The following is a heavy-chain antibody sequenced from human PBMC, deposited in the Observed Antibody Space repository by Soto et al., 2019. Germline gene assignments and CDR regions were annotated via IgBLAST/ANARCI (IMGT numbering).Heavy chain of an antibody. V-gene: IGHV3-11*06. Sequence: GGSLRLSCAASGFTFSDYYMSWIRQAPGKGLEWVSYISSSSSYTNYADSVKGRFTISRDNAKNSLYLQMNSLRAEDTAVYYCAIGGNSPLVYFQHWGQGTLVTVSS. CDR1: GFTFSDYY. D-gene: IGHD2-21*02. CDR2: ISSSSSYT. J-gene: IGHJ1*01. CDR3: AIGGNSPLVYFQH.